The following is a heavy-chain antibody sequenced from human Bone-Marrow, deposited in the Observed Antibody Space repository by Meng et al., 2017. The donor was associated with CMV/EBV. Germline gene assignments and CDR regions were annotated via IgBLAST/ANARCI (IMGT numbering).Heavy chain of an antibody. V-gene: IGHV1-69*02. Sequence: KASGGTFSSYTISWVRQAPGQGLEWMGRIIPILGIANYAQKFQGRVTITADKSTSTAYMELSSLRSEDTAVYYCARATTRGAGDFDYWGQGTLVTVSS. CDR1: GGTFSSYT. D-gene: IGHD1-26*01. CDR3: ARATTRGAGDFDY. CDR2: IIPILGIA. J-gene: IGHJ4*02.